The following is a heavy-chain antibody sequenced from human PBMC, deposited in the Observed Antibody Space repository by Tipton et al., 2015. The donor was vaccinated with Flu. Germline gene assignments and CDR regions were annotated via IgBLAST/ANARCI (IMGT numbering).Heavy chain of an antibody. CDR2: IYPGDSDT. CDR1: GYSFTSYW. CDR3: ARPSYYYDSSGYIYGMDV. J-gene: IGHJ6*02. Sequence: VQLVQSGAEVKKPGESLKISCKGSGYSFTSYWIGWVRQMPGKGLEWMGIIYPGDSDTRYSPSFQGQVTISADKSISTAYLQWSSLKASDTAMYYCARPSYYYDSSGYIYGMDVWGQGTTVTVS. D-gene: IGHD3-22*01. V-gene: IGHV5-51*03.